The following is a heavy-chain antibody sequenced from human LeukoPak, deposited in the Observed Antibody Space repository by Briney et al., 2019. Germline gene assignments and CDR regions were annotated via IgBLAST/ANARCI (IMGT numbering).Heavy chain of an antibody. Sequence: PSETLSLTCSVSGASVYSDSPYWTWIRQAPGKGLEWIGYIDYRGGTKYNASLKGRVTISLETSKNQFSLTLNSVIAADTAVYYCAREVATSYYDTGAYYRQTEAFDFWGQGKMVTVSS. D-gene: IGHD3-22*01. J-gene: IGHJ3*01. CDR1: GASVYSDSPY. CDR3: AREVATSYYDTGAYYRQTEAFDF. V-gene: IGHV4-61*01. CDR2: IDYRGGT.